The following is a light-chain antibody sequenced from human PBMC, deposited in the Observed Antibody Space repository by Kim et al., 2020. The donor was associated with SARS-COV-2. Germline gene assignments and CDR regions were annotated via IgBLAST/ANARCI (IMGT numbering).Light chain of an antibody. CDR2: SNK. Sequence: GQRVTIPCSGSSPNIGSNTVSWYQQRPGTAPKLLIYSNKQRPSGVPDRLTGSKSGTSASLAISGLQSEDEADYYCAAWDDSLNVVVFGGGTQLTVL. CDR3: AAWDDSLNVVV. V-gene: IGLV1-44*01. CDR1: SPNIGSNT. J-gene: IGLJ2*01.